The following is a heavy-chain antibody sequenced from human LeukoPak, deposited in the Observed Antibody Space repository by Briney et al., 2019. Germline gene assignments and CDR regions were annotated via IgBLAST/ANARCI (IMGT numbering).Heavy chain of an antibody. CDR2: ISGSGGST. V-gene: IGHV3-23*01. J-gene: IGHJ4*02. CDR1: GLTFSSYA. Sequence: GGSLRLSCAASGLTFSSYAMSWVRQAPGKGLEWVSAISGSGGSTYYADSVKGRFTISRDNSKSTRYLQMNSRRAEDTTVYYCAKGVSWLDYWGQGTLVTVSS. D-gene: IGHD3-10*01. CDR3: AKGVSWLDY.